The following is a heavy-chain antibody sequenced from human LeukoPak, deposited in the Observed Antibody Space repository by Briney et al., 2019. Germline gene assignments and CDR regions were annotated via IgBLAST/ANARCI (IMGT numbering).Heavy chain of an antibody. CDR3: ARLREIPVFGVVTRSTSYFDY. Sequence: GGSLRLSCAASGFTFTNYWMSWVRQAPGKGLELVANIKQDRSEKYYVDSVKGRFTISRDNAKNSLYLQMNSLRAEDTAVYYCARLREIPVFGVVTRSTSYFDYWGQGTLVTVSS. V-gene: IGHV3-7*01. CDR1: GFTFTNYW. J-gene: IGHJ4*02. CDR2: IKQDRSEK. D-gene: IGHD3-3*01.